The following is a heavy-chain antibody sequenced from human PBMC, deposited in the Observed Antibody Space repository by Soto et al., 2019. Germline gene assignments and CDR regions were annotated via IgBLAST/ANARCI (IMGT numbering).Heavy chain of an antibody. CDR1: GGSISSSNW. D-gene: IGHD3-9*01. CDR3: ARENYDILTGYSNNWFDP. CDR2: IYHSGST. Sequence: SETLSLTCAVSGGSISSSNWWSWVRQPPGKGLEWIGEIYHSGSTNYNPSLKSRVTISVDKSKNQFSLKLSSVTAADTAVYYCARENYDILTGYSNNWFDPWGQGTLVTVSS. J-gene: IGHJ5*02. V-gene: IGHV4-4*02.